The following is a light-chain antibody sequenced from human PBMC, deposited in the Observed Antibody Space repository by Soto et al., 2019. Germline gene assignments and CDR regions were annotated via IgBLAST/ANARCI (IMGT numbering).Light chain of an antibody. J-gene: IGKJ1*01. CDR2: DAS. CDR1: QSISSW. CDR3: QQYNSYWT. V-gene: IGKV1-5*01. Sequence: QSASGGDSFTMTCRASQSISSWLAWYQQKPGKAPKLLIYDASSLESGVPSRFSGSGSGTEFTLAISSMQADDFATYYCQQYNSYWTFGQGTKVDIK.